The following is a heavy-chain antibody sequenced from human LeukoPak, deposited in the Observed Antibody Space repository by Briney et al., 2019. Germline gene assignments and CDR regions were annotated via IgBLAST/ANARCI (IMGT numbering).Heavy chain of an antibody. V-gene: IGHV3-20*04. CDR1: GFTFDDYG. J-gene: IGHJ4*02. CDR2: INWNGGST. Sequence: GGSLRLSCAASGFTFDDYGMSWVRQAPGKGLEWVSGINWNGGSTGYADSVKGRFTIPRDNAKNSLYLQMNSLRAEDTALYYSARAKYYYDSSGYCDWGQGTLVTDSS. D-gene: IGHD3-22*01. CDR3: ARAKYYYDSSGYCD.